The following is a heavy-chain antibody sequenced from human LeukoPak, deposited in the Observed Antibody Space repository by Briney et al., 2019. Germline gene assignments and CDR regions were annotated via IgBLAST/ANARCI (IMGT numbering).Heavy chain of an antibody. D-gene: IGHD5-12*01. V-gene: IGHV5-51*01. Sequence: HGESLKISCKGSGYTFTSYWIGWVRQMTGKGVEWMGIIYPGDSDTRCSPSFQGQVTISADKSISTAYLQWSSLKASDTAMYYCAREYSAYGYWGQGTLVTVSS. CDR3: AREYSAYGY. CDR2: IYPGDSDT. CDR1: GYTFTSYW. J-gene: IGHJ4*02.